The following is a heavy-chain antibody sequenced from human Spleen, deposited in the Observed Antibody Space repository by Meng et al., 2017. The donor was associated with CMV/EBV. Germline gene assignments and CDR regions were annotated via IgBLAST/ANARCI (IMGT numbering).Heavy chain of an antibody. V-gene: IGHV1-18*01. D-gene: IGHD3-3*01. Sequence: ASVKVSCKASGYNFTTYGISWVRQAPGQGPEWMGWISTHNGNTKYTQKVKGRVIMTTDTSTSTAYMELRSLRSDDTAVYYCARDGGYDFWSGYYARYKYYGMDVWGQGTTVTVSS. CDR2: ISTHNGNT. CDR1: GYNFTTYG. CDR3: ARDGGYDFWSGYYARYKYYGMDV. J-gene: IGHJ6*02.